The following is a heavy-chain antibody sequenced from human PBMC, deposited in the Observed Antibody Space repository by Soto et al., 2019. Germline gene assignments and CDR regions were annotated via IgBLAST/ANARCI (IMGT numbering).Heavy chain of an antibody. CDR1: GFTFSSYG. D-gene: IGHD3-3*01. J-gene: IGHJ6*02. CDR2: IWYDGSNK. CDR3: ARDFDYDFWSGYFTYYYYGMDV. V-gene: IGHV3-33*01. Sequence: GGSLRLSCAASGFTFSSYGMHWVRQAPGKGLEWVAVIWYDGSNKYYADSVKGRFTISRDNSKNTLYLQMNSLRAEDTAVYYCARDFDYDFWSGYFTYYYYGMDVWGQGTTVTVSS.